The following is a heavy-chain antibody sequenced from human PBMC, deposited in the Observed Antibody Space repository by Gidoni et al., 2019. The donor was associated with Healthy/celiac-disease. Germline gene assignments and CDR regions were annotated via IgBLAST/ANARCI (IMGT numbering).Heavy chain of an antibody. J-gene: IGHJ6*02. Sequence: AASGFTFSSYGMHWVRQAPGKGLEWEAVISYDGSNKYYADSVKGRFTISRDNSKNTLYLQMNSLRAEDTAVYYCAKNIAPHYYDSSGMDVWGQGTTVTVSS. D-gene: IGHD3-22*01. CDR2: ISYDGSNK. V-gene: IGHV3-30*18. CDR3: AKNIAPHYYDSSGMDV. CDR1: GFTFSSYG.